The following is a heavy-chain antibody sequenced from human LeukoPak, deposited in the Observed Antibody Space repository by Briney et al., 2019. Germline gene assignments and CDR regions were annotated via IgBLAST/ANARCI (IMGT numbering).Heavy chain of an antibody. V-gene: IGHV1-18*01. Sequence: ASVKVSCKASGYSFVFFGVSWVRQAPGQGLEWMGWIDSHNGDRNYADKFQDRVTMTTDTSTTTSYMELRSLRSDDTAVYYCARGRSSWGFGESKGWFDPWGQGTLVTVSS. J-gene: IGHJ5*02. D-gene: IGHD3-10*01. CDR2: IDSHNGDR. CDR3: ARGRSSWGFGESKGWFDP. CDR1: GYSFVFFG.